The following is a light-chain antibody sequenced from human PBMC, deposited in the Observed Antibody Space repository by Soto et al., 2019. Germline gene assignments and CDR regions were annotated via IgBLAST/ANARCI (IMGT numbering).Light chain of an antibody. Sequence: QSVLTQPPPASGSPGQSVTISCTGNSNDVGHSSFISWYQQHPGKGPKLIIYEVSKRPSGVPDRFSGSKSGNTASLSVSGLQDEDEADYFCNAQADNGKHVFGTGTKLTVL. CDR2: EVS. J-gene: IGLJ1*01. CDR1: SNDVGHSSF. CDR3: NAQADNGKHV. V-gene: IGLV2-8*01.